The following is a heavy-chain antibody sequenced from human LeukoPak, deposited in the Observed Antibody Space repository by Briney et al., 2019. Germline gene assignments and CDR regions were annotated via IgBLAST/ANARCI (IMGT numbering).Heavy chain of an antibody. CDR3: AKRLAHTGFDY. Sequence: GGSLRLSCAASGFTFSTYAMSWVRQTPGKGLEWVSGISGSGGNTYHADSVKGRFTISRDNSKNTLYLQMKSLRAEDTAVYYCAKRLAHTGFDYWGQGTLVTVSS. CDR2: ISGSGGNT. J-gene: IGHJ4*02. V-gene: IGHV3-23*01. CDR1: GFTFSTYA. D-gene: IGHD2-21*01.